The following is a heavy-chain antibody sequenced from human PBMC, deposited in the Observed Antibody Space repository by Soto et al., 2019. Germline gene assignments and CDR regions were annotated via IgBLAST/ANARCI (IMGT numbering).Heavy chain of an antibody. CDR1: GGTFSSYA. J-gene: IGHJ4*02. V-gene: IGHV1-69*13. Sequence: ASVKVSCKASGGTFSSYAISWVRQAPGQGLEWMGGIVPIFGTANYEQKFQGRVRITAVESTSTAYMGLGSLRSEDTAVDYCARAPHDYGDVAHYFDYWGQGTLVTVSS. D-gene: IGHD4-17*01. CDR3: ARAPHDYGDVAHYFDY. CDR2: IVPIFGTA.